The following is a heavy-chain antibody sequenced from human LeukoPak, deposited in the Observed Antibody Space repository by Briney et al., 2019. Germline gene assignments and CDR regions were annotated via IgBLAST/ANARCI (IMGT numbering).Heavy chain of an antibody. CDR3: ARDSWALHFDY. Sequence: QAGGSLRLSCAASGFTFSSFWMSWVRQAPGKGLEWVANIKKDGSQKYYVDSVEGRFTISRDNAKNSLYLQMNSLRAEDTAVYYCARDSWALHFDYWGQGALVTVSS. V-gene: IGHV3-7*01. D-gene: IGHD1-26*01. CDR1: GFTFSSFW. CDR2: IKKDGSQK. J-gene: IGHJ4*02.